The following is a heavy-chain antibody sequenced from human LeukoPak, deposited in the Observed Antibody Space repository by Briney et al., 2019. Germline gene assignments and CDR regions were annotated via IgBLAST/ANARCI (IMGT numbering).Heavy chain of an antibody. D-gene: IGHD2-15*01. CDR1: GGSISSGDYY. CDR2: IYYSGST. V-gene: IGHV4-30-4*01. Sequence: PSQTLSLTCTASGGSISSGDYYWSWIRQPPGKGLEWIGYIYYSGSTYYNPSLKSRVTISVDTSKNQFSLKLSSVTAADTAVYYCAREEADGCSGGSCYSSYVGEYFQHWGQGTLVTVSS. CDR3: AREEADGCSGGSCYSSYVGEYFQH. J-gene: IGHJ1*01.